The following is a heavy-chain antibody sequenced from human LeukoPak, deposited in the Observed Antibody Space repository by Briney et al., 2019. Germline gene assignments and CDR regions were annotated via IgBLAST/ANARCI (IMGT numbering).Heavy chain of an antibody. V-gene: IGHV4-34*01. CDR1: GGSFSGYY. Sequence: SETLSLTCAVYGGSFSGYYWSWIRQPPGKGLEWIGEINHSGGTNYNPSLKSRVTISVDTSKNQFSLKLSSVTAADTAVYYCAGGPSYWYFDLWGRGTLVTVSS. CDR3: AGGPSYWYFDL. J-gene: IGHJ2*01. CDR2: INHSGGT.